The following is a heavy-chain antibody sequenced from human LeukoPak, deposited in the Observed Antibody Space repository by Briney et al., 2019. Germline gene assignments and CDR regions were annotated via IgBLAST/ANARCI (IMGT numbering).Heavy chain of an antibody. CDR1: GFTFSSYS. CDR2: ISSSSSTI. D-gene: IGHD6-13*01. Sequence: GGSLRLSCAASGFTFSSYSMNWVRQAPGKGLEWVSYISSSSSTIYYADSVKGRFTISRDNAKNSLYLQMNSLRAEDTAVYYCAGEEDSSSWYGRDAFDIWGQGTMVTVSS. J-gene: IGHJ3*02. V-gene: IGHV3-48*01. CDR3: AGEEDSSSWYGRDAFDI.